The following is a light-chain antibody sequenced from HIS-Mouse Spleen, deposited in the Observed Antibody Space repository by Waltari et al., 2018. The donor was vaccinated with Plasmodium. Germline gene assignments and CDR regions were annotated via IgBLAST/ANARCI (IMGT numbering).Light chain of an antibody. Sequence: DIVMTQSPDSLAVSLGERATINCKSSQSVLYSSNNKNYLAWYQQKPGQPPKLLIYWASTRESGVPDRCSGSGSGTDFTLTISSLQSEDFAVYYCQQYNNWSFTFGPGTKVDIK. J-gene: IGKJ3*01. CDR1: QSVLYSSNNKNY. CDR2: WAS. CDR3: QQYNNWSFT. V-gene: IGKV4-1*01.